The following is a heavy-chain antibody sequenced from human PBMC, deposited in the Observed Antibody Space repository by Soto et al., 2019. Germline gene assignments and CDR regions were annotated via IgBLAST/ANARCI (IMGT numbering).Heavy chain of an antibody. J-gene: IGHJ6*02. D-gene: IGHD2-2*03. CDR1: GGSFSGYY. CDR2: INHSGST. CDR3: ARLNGYCISTNCHGYYGMDV. V-gene: IGHV4-34*01. Sequence: SETLSLTCAVYGGSFSGYYWTWIRQPPGTGLEWIGEINHSGSTNYNPSLKSRVTISVDTSKNEFSLKLSSVTAADTAVYYCARLNGYCISTNCHGYYGMDVWGQGTTVTVSS.